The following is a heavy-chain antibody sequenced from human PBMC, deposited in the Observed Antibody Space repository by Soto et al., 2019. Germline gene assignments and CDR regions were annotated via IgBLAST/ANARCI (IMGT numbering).Heavy chain of an antibody. CDR1: GYTFTSYY. CDR2: INPSGGST. J-gene: IGHJ4*02. Sequence: ASVKVSCKASGYTFTSYYMHWVRQAPGQGLEWMGIINPSGGSTSYAQKFQGRVTMTRDTSTSTVYMELSSLRSEDTAVYYCNLWFGEFLFDYWGQGTLVTVSS. D-gene: IGHD3-10*01. CDR3: NLWFGEFLFDY. V-gene: IGHV1-46*01.